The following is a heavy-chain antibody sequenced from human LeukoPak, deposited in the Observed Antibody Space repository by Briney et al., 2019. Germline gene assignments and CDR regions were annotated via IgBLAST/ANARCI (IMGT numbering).Heavy chain of an antibody. V-gene: IGHV2-5*01. D-gene: IGHD3-22*01. CDR2: IYWNDDK. CDR3: AHTYYYDSSGRDPDYYFDY. Sequence: SGPTLVNPTQTLTLTRTFSGFSLSTSGVGVGWIRQPPGKALEWLALIYWNDDKRYSPSLKSRLTITKDTSKNQVVLTMTNMDPVDTATYYCAHTYYYDSSGRDPDYYFDYWGQGTLVTVSS. J-gene: IGHJ4*02. CDR1: GFSLSTSGVG.